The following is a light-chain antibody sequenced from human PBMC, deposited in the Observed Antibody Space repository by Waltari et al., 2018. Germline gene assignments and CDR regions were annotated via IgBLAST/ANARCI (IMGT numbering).Light chain of an antibody. Sequence: QSALTQPASVSGSPGQSITISCPGTSSDIGGYNYVSWYQQHPGKAPKRMIYDVSDRPSGVSNRFSGSKSGNTASLTISGLQAEDEADYYCSSHVTTSTPYVVFGGGTKLTVL. V-gene: IGLV2-14*03. CDR2: DVS. CDR3: SSHVTTSTPYVV. J-gene: IGLJ2*01. CDR1: SSDIGGYNY.